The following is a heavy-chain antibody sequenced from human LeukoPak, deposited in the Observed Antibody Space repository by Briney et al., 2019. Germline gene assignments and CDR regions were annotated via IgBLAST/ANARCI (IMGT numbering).Heavy chain of an antibody. D-gene: IGHD5-24*01. Sequence: GGSLRLSCAASGFTFSSYEMNWVRQAPGKGLEWVSYISSSGSTIYYADSVKGRFTISRDNAKNSLYLQMNSLRAEDTAVYYCAKGRDGYNYGALDYWGQGTLVTVSS. V-gene: IGHV3-48*03. CDR1: GFTFSSYE. CDR2: ISSSGSTI. CDR3: AKGRDGYNYGALDY. J-gene: IGHJ4*02.